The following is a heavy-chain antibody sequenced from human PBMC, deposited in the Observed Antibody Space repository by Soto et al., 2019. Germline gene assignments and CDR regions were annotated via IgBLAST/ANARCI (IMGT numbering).Heavy chain of an antibody. J-gene: IGHJ6*03. CDR2: ISSSGSTI. CDR3: ARVNFDWLLHPSFYYYMDV. D-gene: IGHD3-9*01. Sequence: GGSLRLSCAASGFTFSDYYMSWIRQAPGKGLEWVSYISSSGSTIYYADSVKGRFTISRDNAKNSLYLQMNSLRAEDTAVYYCARVNFDWLLHPSFYYYMDVWGKGTTVTVSS. CDR1: GFTFSDYY. V-gene: IGHV3-11*01.